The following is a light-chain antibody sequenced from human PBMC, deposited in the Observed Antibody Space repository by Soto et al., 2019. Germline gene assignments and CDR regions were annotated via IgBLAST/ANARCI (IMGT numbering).Light chain of an antibody. V-gene: IGLV1-40*01. Sequence: QSVLTQPPSVSGAPGQRVTISCTGSSSNIGAGYDVHWYQQSPGTTPKFLIYGNTNRPSGVPDRFSASKSGTSASLDITGLQAEDEAEYFCQFYDSSLTVVFGGGTKLTVL. CDR2: GNT. J-gene: IGLJ2*01. CDR3: QFYDSSLTVV. CDR1: SSNIGAGYD.